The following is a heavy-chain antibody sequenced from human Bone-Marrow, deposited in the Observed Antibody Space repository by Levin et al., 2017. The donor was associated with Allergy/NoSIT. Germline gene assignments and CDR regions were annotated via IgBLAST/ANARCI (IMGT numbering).Heavy chain of an antibody. CDR1: GFTVSNNY. J-gene: IGHJ3*02. CDR2: IFGGVTT. D-gene: IGHD4-17*01. V-gene: IGHV3-53*01. CDR3: ARYGDYGFSYAFDI. Sequence: GGSLRLSCAASGFTVSNNYMSWVRQAPGKGLEWVSLIFGGVTTYYADSVKGRFTISRDTSKNTLYLQMNSLRAEDTAVYYCARYGDYGFSYAFDIWGQGTMVTVSS.